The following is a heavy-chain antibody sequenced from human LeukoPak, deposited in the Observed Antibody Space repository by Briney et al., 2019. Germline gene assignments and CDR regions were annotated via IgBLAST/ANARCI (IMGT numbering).Heavy chain of an antibody. D-gene: IGHD4-23*01. Sequence: LPGGSLRLSCAASGFTFSIYAMSWVRQAPGKGLEWVSVISGSGGSTYYADSVKGRFTISRDNSKNTLYLQMNSLRAEDTAVYYCAKGTTVVTGDYFDYWGQGTLVTVSS. CDR2: ISGSGGST. V-gene: IGHV3-23*01. CDR1: GFTFSIYA. J-gene: IGHJ4*02. CDR3: AKGTTVVTGDYFDY.